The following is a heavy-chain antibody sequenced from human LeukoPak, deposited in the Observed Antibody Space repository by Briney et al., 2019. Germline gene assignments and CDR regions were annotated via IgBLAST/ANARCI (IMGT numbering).Heavy chain of an antibody. D-gene: IGHD5-18*01. CDR1: GFTLASHA. CDR3: GKTTVGYSSGQKPAWPVDY. CDR2: IFGSGGSP. Sequence: GGSLRLSCEASGFTLASHAMYWVRQAPGKGLEWVAGIFGSGGSPHYEDSVKGRFTISRDNPRNTVYLQINSLRDEDTAVYYCGKTTVGYSSGQKPAWPVDYWGQGTLVTVSS. V-gene: IGHV3-23*01. J-gene: IGHJ4*02.